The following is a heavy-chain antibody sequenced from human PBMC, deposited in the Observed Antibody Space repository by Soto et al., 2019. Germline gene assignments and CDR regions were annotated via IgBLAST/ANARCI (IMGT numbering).Heavy chain of an antibody. CDR3: AKGVRTLIVVVISDAFDI. J-gene: IGHJ3*02. CDR1: GFTFRGYA. Sequence: EMQLLESGGGLVQPGGSLRLSCEASGFTFRGYAMSWVPQAPGKGLEWVSTISGSGGSTFYADSVKGRFTISRDNSRDTLYLQMNSLRAEDTAVYYCAKGVRTLIVVVISDAFDIWGQGTMVTVSS. D-gene: IGHD3-22*01. CDR2: ISGSGGST. V-gene: IGHV3-23*01.